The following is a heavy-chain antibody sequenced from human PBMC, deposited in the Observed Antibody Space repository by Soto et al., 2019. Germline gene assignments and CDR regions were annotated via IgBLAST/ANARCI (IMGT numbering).Heavy chain of an antibody. V-gene: IGHV3-30-3*01. Sequence: GGSLRLSCAASGFTFSSYAMHWVRQAPGKGLEWVAVISYDGSNKYYADSVKGRFTISRDNSKNALYLQMNSLRAEDTAVYYCARDQNYPLDYWGQGTLVTVSS. CDR3: ARDQNYPLDY. CDR1: GFTFSSYA. D-gene: IGHD1-7*01. CDR2: ISYDGSNK. J-gene: IGHJ4*02.